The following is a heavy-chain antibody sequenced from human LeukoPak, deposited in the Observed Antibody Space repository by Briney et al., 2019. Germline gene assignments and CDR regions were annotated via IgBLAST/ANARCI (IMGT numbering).Heavy chain of an antibody. V-gene: IGHV4-39*01. D-gene: IGHD3-22*01. CDR2: IYYSGST. CDR3: ARPISYYDSSGYQNWFDP. J-gene: IGHJ5*02. Sequence: PSETLSLTCTVSGGSISSSSYYWGWIRQPPGKGLEWIGCIYYSGSTYYNPSLKSRVTISVDTSKNQFSLKLSSVTAADTAVYYCARPISYYDSSGYQNWFDPWGQGTLVTVSS. CDR1: GGSISSSSYY.